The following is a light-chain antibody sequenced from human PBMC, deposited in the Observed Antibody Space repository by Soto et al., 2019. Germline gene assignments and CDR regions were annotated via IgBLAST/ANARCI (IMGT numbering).Light chain of an antibody. J-gene: IGKJ4*01. CDR1: QSVSSY. V-gene: IGKV3-11*01. CDR2: DAS. Sequence: EIVLTQSPATLSLSPGERATLSCRASQSVSSYLAWYQQKRGQAPRLLIYDASNRATGIPARFSGSGSGTDFTLTISSLEPEDSVVYYCQQRSNWLLTFGGGTKVEIK. CDR3: QQRSNWLLT.